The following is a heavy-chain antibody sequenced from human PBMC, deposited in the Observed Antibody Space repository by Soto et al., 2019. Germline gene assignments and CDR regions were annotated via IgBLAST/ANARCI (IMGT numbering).Heavy chain of an antibody. V-gene: IGHV3-7*04. CDR1: GFTFGIYG. J-gene: IGHJ3*02. D-gene: IGHD3-22*01. CDR3: ARGDYYDSSGPFSDAFDI. Sequence: GRSLRLYCAASGFTFGIYGMHWVRQAPGKGLEWVANIKPDGSEKWYVDSVKGRFTISRDNAKNSLYLQMNSLRAEDTAVYYCARGDYYDSSGPFSDAFDIWGQGTMVTVSS. CDR2: IKPDGSEK.